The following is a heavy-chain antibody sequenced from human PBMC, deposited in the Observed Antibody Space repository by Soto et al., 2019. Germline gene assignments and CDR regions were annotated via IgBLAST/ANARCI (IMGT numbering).Heavy chain of an antibody. CDR3: ARDGSGYRSRASPMDV. CDR2: IIPIFGTA. J-gene: IGHJ6*02. D-gene: IGHD3-22*01. CDR1: GDTFSSYA. V-gene: IGHV1-69*01. Sequence: QVQLVQSGAEVKKPGSSVKVSCKASGDTFSSYAISWVRQAPGQGLEWMGGIIPIFGTANYAQKFQGRVTITADESTSTAYMELSRLRSEDTAVYYCARDGSGYRSRASPMDVWGQGTTVTVSS.